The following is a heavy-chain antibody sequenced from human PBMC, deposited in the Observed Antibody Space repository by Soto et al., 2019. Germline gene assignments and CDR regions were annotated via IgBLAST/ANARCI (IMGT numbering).Heavy chain of an antibody. CDR3: ARWNYGMDV. CDR2: IRQDGSDE. Sequence: GGSLRLSCAASGFMFSSYVMSWVRQAPGKGLGWVANIRQDGSDEYFVDSVKGRFTISRDNAKNSLYLQMNSLRAEDTAVYKCARWNYGMDVWGQGTTVTVSS. CDR1: GFMFSSYV. J-gene: IGHJ6*02. V-gene: IGHV3-7*03.